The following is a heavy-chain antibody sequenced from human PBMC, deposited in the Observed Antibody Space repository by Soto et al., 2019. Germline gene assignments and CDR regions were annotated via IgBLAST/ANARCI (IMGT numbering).Heavy chain of an antibody. V-gene: IGHV4-39*01. D-gene: IGHD2-8*01. CDR1: GGSISYSDGYY. CDR3: ARHPTNGDHQF. CDR2: IYYSGNT. Sequence: PSETLSLTCTVSGGSISYSDGYYWAWIRQPPGKGLLWVGNIYYSGNTCYHPSLKSRVTISVDTSKNQFSLRLSSVTAADTAIYYCARHPTNGDHQFWSQGTLVPVSS. J-gene: IGHJ4*02.